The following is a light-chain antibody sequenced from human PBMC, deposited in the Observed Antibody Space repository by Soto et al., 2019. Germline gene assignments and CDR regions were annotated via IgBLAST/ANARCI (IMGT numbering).Light chain of an antibody. J-gene: IGKJ4*01. Sequence: DIQMTQSPSSLSASVGDRVTITCQASQDIKNYLNWYQQKSGKAPKLLIYDASDLETRVPSRFSGSGSGTDFTFTINSLQPEDIATYYCQQYDNLPLTFGGGT. CDR3: QQYDNLPLT. CDR1: QDIKNY. V-gene: IGKV1-33*01. CDR2: DAS.